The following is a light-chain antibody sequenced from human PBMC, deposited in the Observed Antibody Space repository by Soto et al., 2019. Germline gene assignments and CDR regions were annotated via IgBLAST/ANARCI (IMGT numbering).Light chain of an antibody. CDR3: LQDYNYPWT. V-gene: IGKV1-6*01. Sequence: AIQMTQSPSSLSASVGDRVTITCRASQDIRNDLGWYQEKVGQAPKLLIYAASNLQSGVPSRFSGSGSGTDFNLTISSLLPEDFATYYCLQDYNYPWTFGQGTKVEI. CDR1: QDIRND. CDR2: AAS. J-gene: IGKJ1*01.